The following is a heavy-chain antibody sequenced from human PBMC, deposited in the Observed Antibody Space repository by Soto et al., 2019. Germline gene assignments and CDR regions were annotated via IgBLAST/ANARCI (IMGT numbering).Heavy chain of an antibody. D-gene: IGHD1-26*01. Sequence: QVQLVQSGAEVKKPGASVKVSCKASGYTFTSYGISWVRQAPGPGLEWMGWISAYNGNTNYAQKLQGRVTMTTDTATSTAYMELRSLRSADTAVYYCARDRRWTLVGATYYFDYWGQVTLVTVSS. CDR3: ARDRRWTLVGATYYFDY. V-gene: IGHV1-18*01. J-gene: IGHJ4*02. CDR2: ISAYNGNT. CDR1: GYTFTSYG.